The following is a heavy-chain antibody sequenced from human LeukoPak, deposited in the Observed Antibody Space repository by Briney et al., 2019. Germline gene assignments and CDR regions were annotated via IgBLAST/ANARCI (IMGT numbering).Heavy chain of an antibody. CDR3: ARHPQY. J-gene: IGHJ4*02. CDR2: IYYSGST. Sequence: PSETLSLTCTVSGGSISSSVYYWGWLRQPPGKGLEWIGSIYYSGSTYYNPSLKSRVAISVDTSKNQFALKLTSVTAADTAVYYCARHPQYWGQGTLVTVSS. CDR1: GGSISSSVYY. V-gene: IGHV4-39*01.